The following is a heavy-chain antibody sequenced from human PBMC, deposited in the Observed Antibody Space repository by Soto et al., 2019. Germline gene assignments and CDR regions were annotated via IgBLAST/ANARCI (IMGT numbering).Heavy chain of an antibody. Sequence: EVQLLESGGGLVQPGGSLRLSCAASGFTFSSYAMSWVRQAPGKGLEWVSTISGSGGSTYYADSVKGRFTTSRDTSKNTLYLQVNSLRAEDTAVYLCATDLSGYLNWGQGTLVTVSS. D-gene: IGHD5-12*01. J-gene: IGHJ4*02. CDR2: ISGSGGST. V-gene: IGHV3-23*01. CDR3: ATDLSGYLN. CDR1: GFTFSSYA.